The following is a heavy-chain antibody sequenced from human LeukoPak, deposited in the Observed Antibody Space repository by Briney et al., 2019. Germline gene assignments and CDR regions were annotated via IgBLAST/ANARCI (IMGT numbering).Heavy chain of an antibody. J-gene: IGHJ5*02. D-gene: IGHD4-11*01. V-gene: IGHV1-8*03. CDR1: GYTFTSYD. CDR2: MNPNSGNT. CDR3: AIRPLSSSYLNNAVDP. Sequence: ASVKVSCKASGYTFTSYDINWVRQATGQGLEWMGWMNPNSGNTGYAQKFQGRVTITRNTSISTAYMELSSLRSEDTAVYYCAIRPLSSSYLNNAVDPWGQGALVTVSS.